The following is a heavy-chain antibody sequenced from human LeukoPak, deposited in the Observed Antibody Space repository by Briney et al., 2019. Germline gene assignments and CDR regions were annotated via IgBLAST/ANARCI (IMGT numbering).Heavy chain of an antibody. Sequence: SDTLSLTCAVSGYSISSSNWWGWIRQPPGKGLEWIGYIYYRGGTYYNPSLKSRVSMSVDTSKNQFSLKLSSVTAVDTAVYYCARTVRGVMAFDIWGQGTMVTVSS. J-gene: IGHJ3*02. D-gene: IGHD3-10*01. CDR1: GYSISSSNW. CDR3: ARTVRGVMAFDI. CDR2: IYYRGGT. V-gene: IGHV4-28*01.